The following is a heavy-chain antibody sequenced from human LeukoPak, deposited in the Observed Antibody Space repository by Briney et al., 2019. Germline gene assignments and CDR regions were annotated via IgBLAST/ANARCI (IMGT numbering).Heavy chain of an antibody. J-gene: IGHJ4*02. CDR2: IRSTGGSA. CDR1: GFTFSTYG. CDR3: AREVGRDYDFWSGLLSDY. Sequence: GGSLRLSCAASGFTFSTYGVSWVRQAPGKGLEWVSSIRSTGGSAYYADSVKGRFTISRDNSKNTLYLQMNSLRAEDTAVYYCAREVGRDYDFWSGLLSDYWGQGTLVTVSS. D-gene: IGHD3-3*01. V-gene: IGHV3-23*01.